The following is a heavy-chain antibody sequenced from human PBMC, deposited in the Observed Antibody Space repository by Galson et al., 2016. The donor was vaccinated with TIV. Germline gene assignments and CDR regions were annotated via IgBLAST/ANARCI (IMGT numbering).Heavy chain of an antibody. J-gene: IGHJ6*02. V-gene: IGHV4-38-2*02. CDR2: IYESGTT. CDR1: GYSINSGYY. Sequence: SETLSLTCAVSGYSINSGYYWGWIRQPPGKGLQWIGSIYESGTTYYNPSLKSRLTTSVDTSKNQFSLKLSSVRAADTAVYYCVREGSTVTMHHYFGMDVWGQGTSVTVSS. CDR3: VREGSTVTMHHYFGMDV. D-gene: IGHD4-17*01.